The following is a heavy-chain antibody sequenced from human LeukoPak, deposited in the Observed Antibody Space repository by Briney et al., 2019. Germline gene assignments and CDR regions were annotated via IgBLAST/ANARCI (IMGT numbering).Heavy chain of an antibody. D-gene: IGHD5-12*01. V-gene: IGHV1-46*01. CDR2: INPSGGST. CDR1: GYTFTSYY. Sequence: GASVKVSCKASGYTFTSYYMHWVRQAPGQGLEWMGMINPSGGSTSYAQKFQGRVTMTSDTSTSTVYMELSSLRSDDTAVYYCAREYDSGYDSTYFYYWGQGTLVTVSS. J-gene: IGHJ4*02. CDR3: AREYDSGYDSTYFYY.